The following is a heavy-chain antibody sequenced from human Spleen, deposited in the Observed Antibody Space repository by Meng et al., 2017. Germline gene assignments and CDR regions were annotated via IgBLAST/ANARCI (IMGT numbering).Heavy chain of an antibody. CDR1: GYNFPDYY. CDR3: ARTIAVAGGAYFDY. D-gene: IGHD6-19*01. V-gene: IGHV5-51*01. J-gene: IGHJ4*02. Sequence: KVSCKPSGYNFPDYYIHWVRRAPGQGLEWMGVIYPGDSDITYRPSFQGQVTISADKSISTAYLQWSSLKASDTAMYYCARTIAVAGGAYFDYWGQGTLVTVSS. CDR2: IYPGDSDI.